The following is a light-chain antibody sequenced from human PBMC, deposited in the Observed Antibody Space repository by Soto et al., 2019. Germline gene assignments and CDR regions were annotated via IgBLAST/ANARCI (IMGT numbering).Light chain of an antibody. J-gene: IGKJ5*01. V-gene: IGKV1-33*01. CDR3: QQYDNLPIT. CDR2: DAS. Sequence: DIQMTQSPSSLSGSVGDRVTITCQASQDMSNYLNWYQQKPGKAPKLLTYDASNLETGVPSRFSGSGSGTDFTFTISSLQPEDIATYYCQQYDNLPITFGQGTRLEIK. CDR1: QDMSNY.